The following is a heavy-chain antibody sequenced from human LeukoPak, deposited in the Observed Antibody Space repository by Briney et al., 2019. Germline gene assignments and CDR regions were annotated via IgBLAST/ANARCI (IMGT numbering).Heavy chain of an antibody. J-gene: IGHJ4*02. D-gene: IGHD5-24*01. Sequence: SETLSLTCTVSGGSISSSSYYWGWIRQPPGKGLEWIGSIYYSGSTYYNPSLKSRVTISVDTSKNQFSLKLSSVTAADTAVYYCARVERWLQDYWGQGTLVTVSS. V-gene: IGHV4-39*07. CDR1: GGSISSSSYY. CDR2: IYYSGST. CDR3: ARVERWLQDY.